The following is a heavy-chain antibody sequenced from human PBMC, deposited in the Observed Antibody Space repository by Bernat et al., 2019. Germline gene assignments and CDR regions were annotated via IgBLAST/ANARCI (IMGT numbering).Heavy chain of an antibody. D-gene: IGHD6-13*01. J-gene: IGHJ4*02. Sequence: EVQLVESGGGLVQPGGSLRLSCAASGFTVSSDYMSWVRRAPGKGLEWVSVIYSGGSTYYADSVKGRFTISRDNSKNTLYLQMNSLRAEDTAVYYCARAGGSSWYAYYFDYWGQGTLVTVSS. V-gene: IGHV3-66*01. CDR3: ARAGGSSWYAYYFDY. CDR2: IYSGGST. CDR1: GFTVSSDY.